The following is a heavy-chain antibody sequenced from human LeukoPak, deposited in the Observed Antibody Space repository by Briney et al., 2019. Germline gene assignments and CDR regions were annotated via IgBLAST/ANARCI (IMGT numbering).Heavy chain of an antibody. V-gene: IGHV1-69*13. CDR3: ARVTLGYSRSGDNYYYYGMDV. D-gene: IGHD6-13*01. CDR1: GGTFSSYA. CDR2: IIPIFGTA. Sequence: ASVKVSCKASGGTFSSYAISWVRQAPGQGLEWMGGIIPIFGTANYAQKFQGRVTITADESTSTAYMELSSLRSEDTAVYYCARVTLGYSRSGDNYYYYGMDVWGQGTTVSVS. J-gene: IGHJ6*02.